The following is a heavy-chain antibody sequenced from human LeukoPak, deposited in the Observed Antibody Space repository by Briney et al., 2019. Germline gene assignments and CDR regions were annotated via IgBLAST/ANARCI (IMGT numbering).Heavy chain of an antibody. CDR3: ARQGPYDSSGWQR. CDR1: GYNFTTYW. Sequence: GESLKISCKGSGYNFTTYWIGWVRHMRGKGLEWMGIIYPGDSDTRYSPSFQGQVTISADKSISTAYLQWSSLKASDTAMYYCARQGPYDSSGWQRWGQGTLVTVSS. V-gene: IGHV5-51*01. D-gene: IGHD3-22*01. CDR2: IYPGDSDT. J-gene: IGHJ1*01.